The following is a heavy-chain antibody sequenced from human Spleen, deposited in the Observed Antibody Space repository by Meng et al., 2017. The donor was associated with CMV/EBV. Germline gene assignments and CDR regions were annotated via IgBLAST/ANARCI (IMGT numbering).Heavy chain of an antibody. CDR3: ASAPNRSYCSSTSCYPPYYYYGMDV. J-gene: IGHJ6*02. CDR2: IIPIFGTA. Sequence: SVKVSCKASGGTFSTYNINWVRQAPGQGLEWMGGIIPIFGTANYAQKFQGRVTITTDESTSTAYMELSSLRSEDTAVYYCASAPNRSYCSSTSCYPPYYYYGMDVWGQGTTVTVSS. V-gene: IGHV1-69*05. CDR1: GGTFSTYN. D-gene: IGHD2-2*01.